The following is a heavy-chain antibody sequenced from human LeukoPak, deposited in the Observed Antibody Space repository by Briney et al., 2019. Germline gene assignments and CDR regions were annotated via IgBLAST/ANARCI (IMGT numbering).Heavy chain of an antibody. D-gene: IGHD3-10*01. CDR1: GGSINTYY. J-gene: IGHJ4*02. CDR3: ARSSTLPGSGVEVRYYFDY. Sequence: SETLSLTCTVSGGSINTYYWSWIRQPPGKGLEWIGYIYFSGSTNYNPSLKSRVTISVDTSKNQFSLKLSSVTAADTAVYYCARSSTLPGSGVEVRYYFDYWGQGTLVTVSS. CDR2: IYFSGST. V-gene: IGHV4-59*08.